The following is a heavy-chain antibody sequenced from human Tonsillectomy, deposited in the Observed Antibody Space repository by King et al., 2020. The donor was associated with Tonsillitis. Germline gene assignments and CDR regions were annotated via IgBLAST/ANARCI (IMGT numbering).Heavy chain of an antibody. D-gene: IGHD5-12*01. Sequence: VQLVESGGGLVQPGGSLRLSCAASGFTFSSYAMSWVRQAPGKGLEWVSLISDSGGSTYYADSVKGRFTISRDNSKTMLYVQMNSLRAEDTAVYYCVKGSRAGYDLGNWFDTWGQGTLVTVSS. V-gene: IGHV3-23*04. CDR1: GFTFSSYA. CDR3: VKGSRAGYDLGNWFDT. CDR2: ISDSGGST. J-gene: IGHJ5*02.